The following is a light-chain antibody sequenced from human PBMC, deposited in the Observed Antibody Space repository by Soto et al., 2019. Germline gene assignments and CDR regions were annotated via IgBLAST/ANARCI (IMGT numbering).Light chain of an antibody. V-gene: IGLV2-14*01. Sequence: QSVLTQPASVSGSPGQSITISCTGTSSDVGGYKYVSWYQQHPGKAPKLMIYEVSNRPSGVSNRFSGSKSGNTASLTISGLQAEDEADYYCNSFTSSSTYVFGTGTKGTVL. CDR1: SSDVGGYKY. J-gene: IGLJ1*01. CDR3: NSFTSSSTYV. CDR2: EVS.